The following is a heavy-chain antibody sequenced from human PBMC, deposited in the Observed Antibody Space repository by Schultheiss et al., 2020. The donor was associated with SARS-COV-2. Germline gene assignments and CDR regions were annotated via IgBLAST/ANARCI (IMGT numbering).Heavy chain of an antibody. CDR1: GFSLSTSGVG. CDR3: ARLYDILAMDV. J-gene: IGHJ6*02. Sequence: SVPTLVKPTQTLTLTCTFSGFSLSTSGVGVGWIRQPPGKALEWLALIYWDDDKRYSPSLKSRLTITKDTSKNQVVLTMTNMDPVDTATYYCARLYDILAMDVWGQGTTVTVSS. CDR2: IYWDDDK. D-gene: IGHD3-9*01. V-gene: IGHV2-5*02.